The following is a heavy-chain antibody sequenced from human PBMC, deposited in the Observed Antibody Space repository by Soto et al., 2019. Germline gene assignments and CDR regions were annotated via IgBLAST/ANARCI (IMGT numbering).Heavy chain of an antibody. D-gene: IGHD2-15*01. Sequence: SETLSLTCAVSGYSISSSNWWGWIRQPPGKGLEWIGYIYYSGTTYYNPSLKSRVTMSVDTSKNQFSLKLTSVTAVDTAVYYCARPFYCTGGSCYGSDYWGQGTLVTVSS. CDR2: IYYSGTT. CDR1: GYSISSSNW. J-gene: IGHJ4*02. V-gene: IGHV4-28*01. CDR3: ARPFYCTGGSCYGSDY.